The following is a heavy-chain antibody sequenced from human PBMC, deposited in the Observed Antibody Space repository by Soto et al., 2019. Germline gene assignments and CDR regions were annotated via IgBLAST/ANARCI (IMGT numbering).Heavy chain of an antibody. J-gene: IGHJ4*02. D-gene: IGHD4-17*01. CDR2: INHSGST. CDR1: GGSFSGYY. Sequence: QVQLQQWGAGLLKPSETLSLTCAVYGGSFSGYYWSWIRQPPGRGLEWIGEINHSGSTNYNPSLKIRVPISVHTSKNQFSRKLSSVSDAATAAYYCASDYGGTSGTFDFRGQGPLVTLSS. CDR3: ASDYGGTSGTFDF. V-gene: IGHV4-34*01.